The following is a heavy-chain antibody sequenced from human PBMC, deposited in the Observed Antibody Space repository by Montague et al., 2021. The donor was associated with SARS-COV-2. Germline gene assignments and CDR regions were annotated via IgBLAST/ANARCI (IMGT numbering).Heavy chain of an antibody. CDR2: IYSNGDT. CDR3: ARGSEYYYHPFDY. V-gene: IGHV4-4*07. J-gene: IGHJ4*01. CDR1: GASMSGYH. Sequence: SETLSLTCTVSGASMSGYHWSWIRKPAAKALERIGSIYSNGDTTXXPSLKSRLPMSVDTSERQFSLKMTSVSAADTAIYYCARGSEYYYHPFDYWGHGNLVTVSS. D-gene: IGHD2/OR15-2a*01.